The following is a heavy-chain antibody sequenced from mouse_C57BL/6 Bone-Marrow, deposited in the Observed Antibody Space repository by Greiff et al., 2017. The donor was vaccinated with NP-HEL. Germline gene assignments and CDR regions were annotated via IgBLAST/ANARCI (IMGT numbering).Heavy chain of an antibody. V-gene: IGHV1-81*01. D-gene: IGHD2-2*01. J-gene: IGHJ3*01. CDR2: NYPRSGNT. Sequence: VQLQESGAELARPGASVKLSCKASGYTFTSYGISWVKQRTGQGLEWIGENYPRSGNTYYNEKFKGKATLTADKSSSTAYMELRSLTSEDAAVYFCAREDGYDKGAWFAYWGQGTLVTVSA. CDR1: GYTFTSYG. CDR3: AREDGYDKGAWFAY.